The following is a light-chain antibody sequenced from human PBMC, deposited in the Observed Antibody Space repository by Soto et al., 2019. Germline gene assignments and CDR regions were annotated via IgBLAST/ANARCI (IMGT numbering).Light chain of an antibody. CDR3: QQYESSAWT. CDR2: ATS. CDR1: QRVISDY. V-gene: IGKV3-20*01. Sequence: ENVLTQSPGTLSLSPGAGASLSCRASQRVISDYFGWYQQKEGQAPRLIMYATSRRATGIPDRFSGSGSETDCTLTISRVEPEASAIYYCQQYESSAWTFGQGTKLEIK. J-gene: IGKJ1*01.